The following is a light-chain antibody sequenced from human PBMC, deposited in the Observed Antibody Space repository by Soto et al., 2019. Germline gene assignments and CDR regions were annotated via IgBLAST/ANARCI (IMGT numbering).Light chain of an antibody. CDR2: AVS. Sequence: QSALTQPASVSGSPGQSITISCTGTSSDVGGYNYVSWCQQHPGMAPKLMIYAVSNRPSGVSNRFSGSKSGNTASLTISGLQAEDEAHYYCSSYASSSSPYVVFGGGTKLTVL. CDR3: SSYASSSSPYVV. V-gene: IGLV2-14*01. J-gene: IGLJ2*01. CDR1: SSDVGGYNY.